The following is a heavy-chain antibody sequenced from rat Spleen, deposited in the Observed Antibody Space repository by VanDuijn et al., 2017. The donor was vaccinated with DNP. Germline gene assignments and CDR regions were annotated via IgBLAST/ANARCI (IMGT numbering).Heavy chain of an antibody. CDR1: GFSITRSYR. J-gene: IGHJ3*01. Sequence: EVQLQESGPGLVKPSQSLSLTCSVTGFSITRSYRWNWIRKFPVSKLEWMGYINSADSTKYNPSLKSRISITRDTSKNQFFLQVNSVTTEDTATYYCARLGTQGFTYWGQGTLVTVSS. CDR3: ARLGTQGFTY. V-gene: IGHV3-3*01. D-gene: IGHD1-5*01. CDR2: INSADST.